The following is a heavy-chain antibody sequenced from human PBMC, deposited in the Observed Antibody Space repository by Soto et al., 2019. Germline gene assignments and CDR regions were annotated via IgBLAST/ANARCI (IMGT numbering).Heavy chain of an antibody. CDR2: INPNSSDTRYNSDT. Sequence: GPSVKVSCKAFGYTFTGYYMHWVRQAPGQGLEWMGWINPNSSDTRYNSDTRYAQKFQGRVTMTRDTSISTAYMELSRLRSDDTAVYYCARLDSRTSARYYFDYWGQGTLVTVSS. CDR3: ARLDSRTSARYYFDY. D-gene: IGHD6-6*01. J-gene: IGHJ4*02. CDR1: GYTFTGYY. V-gene: IGHV1-2*02.